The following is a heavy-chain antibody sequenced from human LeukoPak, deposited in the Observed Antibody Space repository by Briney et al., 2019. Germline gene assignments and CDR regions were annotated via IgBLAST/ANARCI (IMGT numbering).Heavy chain of an antibody. CDR1: GFTFNTYW. CDR2: INPDGSQT. V-gene: IGHV3-74*01. D-gene: IGHD3-10*01. CDR3: AKARFAEAALFDY. J-gene: IGHJ4*02. Sequence: GGSLRLSCAASGFTFNTYWMHWVRQAPGKGLVWVSHINPDGSQTNYADSVTGRFTISRDNAKNTLYLQMNSLRAEDTAVYYCAKARFAEAALFDYWGQGTLVTVSS.